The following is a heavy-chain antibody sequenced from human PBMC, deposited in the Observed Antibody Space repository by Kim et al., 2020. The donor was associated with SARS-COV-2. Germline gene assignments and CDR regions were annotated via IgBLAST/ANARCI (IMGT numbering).Heavy chain of an antibody. CDR3: AKIGGNPVLGAPL. D-gene: IGHD3-3*01. J-gene: IGHJ4*02. CDR2: IGRSGAEI. CDR1: GFSFSSYT. V-gene: IGHV3-23*01. Sequence: GGSLRLSCAASGFSFSSYTISWVRQPPGRGLEWVAAIGRSGAEIQYADSVAGRLSISRDNSRNMVFLHVSSLRADDTAVYYCAKIGGNPVLGAPLWGQGTLVTVSS.